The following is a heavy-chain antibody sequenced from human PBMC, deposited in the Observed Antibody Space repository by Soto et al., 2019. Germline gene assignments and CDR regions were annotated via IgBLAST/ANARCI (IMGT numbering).Heavy chain of an antibody. D-gene: IGHD2-15*01. V-gene: IGHV4-61*01. CDR3: ARDCSGGSCYSSYYGMDV. J-gene: IGHJ6*01. Sequence: PWETLSLTCTVSVGSVSSGSYYCSWIRQPPGKGLEWIGYIYYSGSTNYNPSLKSRVTISVDTSKNQFSLKLSSVTAADTAVYYCARDCSGGSCYSSYYGMDVWGQGTTVTGSS. CDR1: VGSVSSGSYY. CDR2: IYYSGST.